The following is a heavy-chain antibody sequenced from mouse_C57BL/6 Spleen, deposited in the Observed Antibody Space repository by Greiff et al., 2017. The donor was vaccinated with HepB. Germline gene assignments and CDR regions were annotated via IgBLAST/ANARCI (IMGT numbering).Heavy chain of an antibody. V-gene: IGHV5-6*01. Sequence: EVQLVESGGDLVKPGGSLKLSCAASGFTFSSYGMSWVRQTPDKRLEWVATISSGGSYTYYPDSVKGRFTISRDNAKNTLYLQMSSLKSEDTAMYYCARLSNQYYFDYWGQGTTLTVSS. CDR1: GFTFSSYG. J-gene: IGHJ2*01. CDR2: ISSGGSYT. CDR3: ARLSNQYYFDY. D-gene: IGHD2-5*01.